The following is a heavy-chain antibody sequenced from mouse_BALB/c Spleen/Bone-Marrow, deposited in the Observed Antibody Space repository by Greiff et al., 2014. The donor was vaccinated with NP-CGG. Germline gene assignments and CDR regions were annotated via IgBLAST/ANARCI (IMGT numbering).Heavy chain of an antibody. CDR2: IYPGDGDT. V-gene: IGHV1-87*01. J-gene: IGHJ4*01. CDR3: ARGDYGSSYEGAMDY. CDR1: GYTFTSYW. Sequence: VQLQQSGAELARPGASVKLSCTASGYTFTSYWMQWVKQRPGQGLEWIGAIYPGDGDTRYTQKFKGKATLTADKSSSTAYMQLSSLASEDSAVYYCARGDYGSSYEGAMDYWGQGTSVTVSS. D-gene: IGHD1-1*01.